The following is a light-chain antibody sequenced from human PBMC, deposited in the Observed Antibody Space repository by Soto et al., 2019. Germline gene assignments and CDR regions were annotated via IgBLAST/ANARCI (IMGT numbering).Light chain of an antibody. Sequence: QSPLTQPASVSFSPGQSITISCTGTSSDIGAYDYVSWYQQYPGRVPKLLIHEVTNRPSGVSDRFSGSKSGNTASLTISGLQTEDEADYYCSSHAGSSAFYVFGTGTKVTVL. J-gene: IGLJ1*01. V-gene: IGLV2-14*01. CDR1: SSDIGAYDY. CDR3: SSHAGSSAFYV. CDR2: EVT.